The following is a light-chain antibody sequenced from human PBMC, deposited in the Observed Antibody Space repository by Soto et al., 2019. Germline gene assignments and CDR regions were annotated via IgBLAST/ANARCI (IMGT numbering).Light chain of an antibody. CDR3: SSYTSSSTYV. CDR1: RSDVGGNNF. CDR2: DVS. Sequence: LTQPASVYGSPGRSITISCTGTRSDVGGNNFVSWYQQHPGKAPKVMIYDVSNRPSGVSNRFSGSKSGNTASLIISGLQAEDEADYYCSSYTSSSTYVFGTGTKVTVL. J-gene: IGLJ1*01. V-gene: IGLV2-14*01.